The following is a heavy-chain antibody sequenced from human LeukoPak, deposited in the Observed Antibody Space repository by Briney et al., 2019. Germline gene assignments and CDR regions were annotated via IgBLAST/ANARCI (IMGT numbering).Heavy chain of an antibody. CDR3: AKDHQLWSIHGAFNI. V-gene: IGHV3-30-3*01. CDR1: GFTFSSYA. J-gene: IGHJ3*02. D-gene: IGHD5-18*01. CDR2: ISYDGSNK. Sequence: AGGSLRLSCAASGFTFSSYAMHWVRQAPGKGLEWVAVISYDGSNKYYADSVKGRFTISRDNAKNSLYLQMNSLRAEDMALYYCAKDHQLWSIHGAFNIWGQGTMVSVSS.